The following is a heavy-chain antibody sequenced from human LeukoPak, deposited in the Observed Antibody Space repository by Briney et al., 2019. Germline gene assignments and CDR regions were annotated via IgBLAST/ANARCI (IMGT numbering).Heavy chain of an antibody. CDR1: GGPFSGYY. CDR3: ARLRLYRSSWYFDY. CDR2: INHSGST. Sequence: SETLSLTCAVYGGPFSGYYWSWLRQPPGKGLEWIGEINHSGSTNYNPSLKSRVTISVDTSKDQFSQKLSSVTAAGTAVYYCARLRLYRSSWYFDYWGEGTLVTVSS. J-gene: IGHJ4*02. D-gene: IGHD6-13*01. V-gene: IGHV4-34*01.